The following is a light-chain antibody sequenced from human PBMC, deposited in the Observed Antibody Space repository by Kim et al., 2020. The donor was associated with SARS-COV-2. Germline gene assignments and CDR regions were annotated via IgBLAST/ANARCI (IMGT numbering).Light chain of an antibody. V-gene: IGLV1-40*01. Sequence: ATRHCTGSRSNIGAGYYVHWYQQLPGTAPDLLIFGNGNRPSGVPDRFSGSKSGTSASLAITGLQAEDEADYYCQSYDSSLSALYVFGTGTKVTVL. CDR1: RSNIGAGYY. CDR3: QSYDSSLSALYV. J-gene: IGLJ1*01. CDR2: GNG.